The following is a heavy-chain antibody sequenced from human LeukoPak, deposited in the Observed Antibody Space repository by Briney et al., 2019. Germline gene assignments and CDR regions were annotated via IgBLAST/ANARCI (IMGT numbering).Heavy chain of an antibody. Sequence: PSETLSLTCTVSGGSISSYYWSWIRQPPGKGLEWIGYIYYSGSTNYNPSLMSRVTISVDTSKNQFSLKLSSVTAADTAVYYCARWNYVYSSSWYGGFNWFDPWGQGTLVTVSS. J-gene: IGHJ5*02. CDR3: ARWNYVYSSSWYGGFNWFDP. CDR2: IYYSGST. CDR1: GGSISSYY. D-gene: IGHD6-13*01. V-gene: IGHV4-59*01.